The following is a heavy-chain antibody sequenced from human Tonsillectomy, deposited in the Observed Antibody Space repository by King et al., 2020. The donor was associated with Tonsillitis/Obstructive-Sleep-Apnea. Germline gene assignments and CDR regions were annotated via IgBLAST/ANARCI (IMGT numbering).Heavy chain of an antibody. CDR1: GGSFSGYY. V-gene: IGHV4-34*01. CDR2: INHSGST. J-gene: IGHJ4*02. CDR3: ARVPQEGHDYGDYVFDY. D-gene: IGHD4-17*01. Sequence: VQLQQWGAGLLKPSETLSLTCAVYGGSFSGYYWSWIRQPPGKGLEWIGEINHSGSTNYNPSLKSRVTISVDTSKNQFSLKLSSVTAADTAVYYCARVPQEGHDYGDYVFDYWGQGTLVTVSS.